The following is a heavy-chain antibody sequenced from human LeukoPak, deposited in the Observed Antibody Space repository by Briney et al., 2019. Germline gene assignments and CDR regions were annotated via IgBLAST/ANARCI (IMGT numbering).Heavy chain of an antibody. CDR2: ISGSGGST. V-gene: IGHV3-23*01. D-gene: IGHD1-26*01. CDR3: AKALSGSYRFDY. Sequence: GGSLRLSCAASGFTFSSYAMSWVRQAPGKGLEWVLAISGSGGSTYYADSVKGRFTISRDNSKNTLYLQMNSLRAEDTAVYYCAKALSGSYRFDYWGQGTLVTVSS. CDR1: GFTFSSYA. J-gene: IGHJ4*02.